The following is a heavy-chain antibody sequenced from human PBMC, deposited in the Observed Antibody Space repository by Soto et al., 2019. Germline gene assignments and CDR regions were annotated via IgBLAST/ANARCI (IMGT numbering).Heavy chain of an antibody. CDR1: GFTFTSSA. CDR3: AAAKNQGGAFLEWLSYYGMDI. D-gene: IGHD3-3*02. Sequence: SVKVSCKASGFTFTSSAVQWVRQARGQRLEWIGWIVVGSGNTNYAQKFQERVTITRDMSTSTAYMELSSLRSEDTAVYYCAAAKNQGGAFLEWLSYYGMDIWGQGTTVTVSS. J-gene: IGHJ6*02. V-gene: IGHV1-58*01. CDR2: IVVGSGNT.